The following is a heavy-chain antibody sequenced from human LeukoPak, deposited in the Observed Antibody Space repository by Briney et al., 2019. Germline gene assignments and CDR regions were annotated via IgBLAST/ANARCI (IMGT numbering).Heavy chain of an antibody. V-gene: IGHV1-2*02. CDR1: GYTFTGYY. D-gene: IGHD3-10*01. CDR3: ARGLWFGELLLSPQTHDAFDI. J-gene: IGHJ3*02. Sequence: VASVKVSCKASGYTFTGYYMHWVRQAPGQGLEWMGWINPNSGGTNYAQKFQGRVTMTRDTSISTAYMELSRLRSDDTAVYYCARGLWFGELLLSPQTHDAFDIWGQGTMVTVSS. CDR2: INPNSGGT.